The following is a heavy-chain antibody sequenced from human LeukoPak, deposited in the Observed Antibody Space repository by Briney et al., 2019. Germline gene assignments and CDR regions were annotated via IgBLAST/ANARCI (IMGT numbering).Heavy chain of an antibody. D-gene: IGHD3-10*01. CDR1: GGTFSSYA. CDR3: ARGPYYGSGSDY. Sequence: SVKVSCKASGGTFSSYAISWVRQAPGQGLEWMGRIIPILGIANYAQKFQGRVTITADKSTSTAYMELSSLRSEDTVVYYCARGPYYGSGSDYWGQGTLVTVSS. CDR2: IIPILGIA. V-gene: IGHV1-69*04. J-gene: IGHJ4*02.